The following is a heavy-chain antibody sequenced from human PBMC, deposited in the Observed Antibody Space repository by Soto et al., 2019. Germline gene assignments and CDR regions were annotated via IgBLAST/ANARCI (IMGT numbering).Heavy chain of an antibody. V-gene: IGHV1-69*13. Sequence: SVKVSCKASGGTFSSYSISWVRQAPGQGLEWMGGIIPIFGTANYAQKFQGRVTITADESTSTAYMELSSLRSEDTAVYYCARDQGLVPAAIMVYYYGMDVWGQGTTVTVSS. CDR3: ARDQGLVPAAIMVYYYGMDV. CDR2: IIPIFGTA. CDR1: GGTFSSYS. D-gene: IGHD2-2*02. J-gene: IGHJ6*02.